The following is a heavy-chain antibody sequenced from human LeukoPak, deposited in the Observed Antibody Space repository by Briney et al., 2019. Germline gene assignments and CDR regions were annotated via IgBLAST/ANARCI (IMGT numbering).Heavy chain of an antibody. J-gene: IGHJ4*02. D-gene: IGHD6-13*01. CDR3: ARDRTGSSSWYRECEY. Sequence: ASVKVSCKASGYTFTSYGISWVRQAPGQGLEWMGWISAYNGNANYAQKLQGRVTMTTDTPTSTAYMELRSLRSDDTAVYYCARDRTGSSSWYRECEYWGRGTLVTVSS. CDR2: ISAYNGNA. V-gene: IGHV1-18*01. CDR1: GYTFTSYG.